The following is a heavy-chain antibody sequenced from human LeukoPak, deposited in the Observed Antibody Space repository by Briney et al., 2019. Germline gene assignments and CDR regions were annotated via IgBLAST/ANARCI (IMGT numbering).Heavy chain of an antibody. Sequence: GGSLRLSCAASGFTFGSHAMSWVRQAPGKGLEWVSAISGSGGSTYYADSVKGRFTISRDNSKNTLYLQMNSLRAEDTAVYYCAKASYYDSSGYYPFDYWGQGTLVTVSS. CDR1: GFTFGSHA. CDR3: AKASYYDSSGYYPFDY. V-gene: IGHV3-23*01. CDR2: ISGSGGST. D-gene: IGHD3-22*01. J-gene: IGHJ4*02.